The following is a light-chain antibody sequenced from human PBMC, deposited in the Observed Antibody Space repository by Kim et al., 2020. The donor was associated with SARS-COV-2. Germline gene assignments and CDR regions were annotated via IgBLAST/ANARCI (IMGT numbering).Light chain of an antibody. CDR3: SSYTSSSTPWV. V-gene: IGLV2-14*03. J-gene: IGLJ3*02. CDR2: DVS. Sequence: QSITISCTGTSSDGDDYNYDSWYQQYPGKVPKLMIYDVSNRPSGVSNRFSGSKSGNTASLTISGLQAEDEADYYCSSYTSSSTPWVFGGGTKLTVL. CDR1: SSDGDDYNY.